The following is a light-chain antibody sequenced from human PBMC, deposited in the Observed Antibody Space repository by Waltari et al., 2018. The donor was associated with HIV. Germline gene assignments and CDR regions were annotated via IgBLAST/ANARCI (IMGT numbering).Light chain of an antibody. CDR1: TSDVGGYRY. J-gene: IGLJ1*01. CDR2: DVS. Sequence: QSALPQSASVSGSPGQSITIPCTGTTSDVGGYRYVSWYQQHPGKAPKLMIYDVSNRPSGVSNRFSGSKSGNTASLTISGLQAEDEADYYCSSYTSSSTYVFGTGTKVTVL. V-gene: IGLV2-14*03. CDR3: SSYTSSSTYV.